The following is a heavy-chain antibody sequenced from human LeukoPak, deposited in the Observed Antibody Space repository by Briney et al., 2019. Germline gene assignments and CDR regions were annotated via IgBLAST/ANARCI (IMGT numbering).Heavy chain of an antibody. V-gene: IGHV3-20*04. Sequence: GGSLRVSCAASGFTFDDYGMSWVRQAPGKGLEWVSGINWNGGSTGYADSVKGRFTISRDNAKNSLYLQMNSLRAEDTALYYCARETIVVVTEYAFDIWGQGTMVTVSS. J-gene: IGHJ3*02. CDR2: INWNGGST. D-gene: IGHD2-21*02. CDR3: ARETIVVVTEYAFDI. CDR1: GFTFDDYG.